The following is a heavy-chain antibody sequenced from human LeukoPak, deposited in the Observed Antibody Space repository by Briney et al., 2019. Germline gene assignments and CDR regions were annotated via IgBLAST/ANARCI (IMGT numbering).Heavy chain of an antibody. V-gene: IGHV1-18*01. Sequence: GASVKVSCKASGYTFTSYGISWVRQAPGQGLEWMGWISAYNGNTNYAQKLQGRVTMTTDTSTSTAYMELRSLRSDDTAVYYCARGERESTYYYDSSGPADAFDIWGQGTMVTVSS. CDR2: ISAYNGNT. CDR3: ARGERESTYYYDSSGPADAFDI. CDR1: GYTFTSYG. J-gene: IGHJ3*02. D-gene: IGHD3-22*01.